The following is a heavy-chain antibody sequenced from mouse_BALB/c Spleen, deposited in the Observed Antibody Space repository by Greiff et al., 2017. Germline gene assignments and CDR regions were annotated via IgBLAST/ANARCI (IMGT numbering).Heavy chain of an antibody. Sequence: EVMLVESGGGLVKPGGSLKLSCAASGFTFSSYAMSWVRQTPEKRLEWVASISSGGSTYYPDSVKGRFTISRDNARNILYRQMSSLRSEDTAMYYGARGGYDYDDGAWFAYWGQGTLVTVSA. CDR2: ISSGGST. CDR3: ARGGYDYDDGAWFAY. V-gene: IGHV5-6-5*01. J-gene: IGHJ3*01. D-gene: IGHD2-4*01. CDR1: GFTFSSYA.